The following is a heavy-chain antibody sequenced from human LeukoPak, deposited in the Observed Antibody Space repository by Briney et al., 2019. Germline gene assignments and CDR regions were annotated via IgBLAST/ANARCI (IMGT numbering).Heavy chain of an antibody. V-gene: IGHV3-23*01. CDR2: VRERSPSP. J-gene: IGHJ4*02. CDR1: GFSFSGEA. D-gene: IGHD4-17*01. Sequence: GGSLRLSCAASGFSFSGEAMSWVRQAPGRGLEWVSSVRERSPSPTYADSVKGRFTVSRDKSKSTLFLQMNNLRVEDTAVYYCARTPYGDHGWGQGTLVTVSS. CDR3: ARTPYGDHG.